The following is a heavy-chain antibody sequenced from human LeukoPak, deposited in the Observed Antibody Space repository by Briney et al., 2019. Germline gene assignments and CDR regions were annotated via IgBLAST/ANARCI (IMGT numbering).Heavy chain of an antibody. CDR1: GYTFTSYY. D-gene: IGHD4-17*01. J-gene: IGHJ4*02. CDR3: ATPSDFGDYEPLHY. Sequence: ASVKVSCKASGYTFTSYYMHWVQQAPGKGLEWMGLIDPADGETRYTEKFQGRVTITADRSTETAYIELSRLTSEDTAMYYCATPSDFGDYEPLHYWGQGTRVTVSS. V-gene: IGHV1-69-2*01. CDR2: IDPADGET.